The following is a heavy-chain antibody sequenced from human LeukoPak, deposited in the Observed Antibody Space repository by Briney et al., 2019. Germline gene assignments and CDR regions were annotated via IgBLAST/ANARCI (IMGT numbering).Heavy chain of an antibody. D-gene: IGHD3-10*01. CDR1: GFTFSSYS. Sequence: GGSLRLSCAASGFTFSSYSMNWVRQAPGKGLEWVSSISSSSSYIYYADSVKGRFTISRDNAKNSLYLQMNSLRAEDTAVYYCASPLGSGDAFDIWAKGQWSPSLQ. CDR3: ASPLGSGDAFDI. CDR2: ISSSSSYI. J-gene: IGHJ3*02. V-gene: IGHV3-21*01.